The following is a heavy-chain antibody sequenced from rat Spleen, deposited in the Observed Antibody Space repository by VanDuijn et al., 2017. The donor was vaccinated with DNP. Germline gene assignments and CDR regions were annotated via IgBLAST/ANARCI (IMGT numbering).Heavy chain of an antibody. V-gene: IGHV3-3*01. CDR2: INSADST. CDR1: GYSITSNY. J-gene: IGHJ3*01. CDR3: ARLGTQGFTY. D-gene: IGHD1-5*01. Sequence: EVQLQESGPGLVKPSQSLSLTCSVTGYSITSNYWGWSRKFPGNKLEWMGYINSADSTNYNPSLKSRISITRDKSKNQFFLQLNSGITEDTATYYCARLGTQGFTYWGQGTLVTVSS.